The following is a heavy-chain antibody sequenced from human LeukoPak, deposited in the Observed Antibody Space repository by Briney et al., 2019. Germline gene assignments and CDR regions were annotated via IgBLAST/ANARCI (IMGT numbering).Heavy chain of an antibody. CDR3: AKDLGPGSMATSPGFDY. Sequence: GGSLRLSYAASGFTFSIYWMTWVRQAPGKGLEWVASINQDGNEKYSVDSVKDRFTSSRDNAKTSLYLQMNSLRAEDTALYYCAKDLGPGSMATSPGFDYWGQGTLVTVSS. J-gene: IGHJ4*02. V-gene: IGHV3-7*03. CDR2: INQDGNEK. CDR1: GFTFSIYW. D-gene: IGHD5-24*01.